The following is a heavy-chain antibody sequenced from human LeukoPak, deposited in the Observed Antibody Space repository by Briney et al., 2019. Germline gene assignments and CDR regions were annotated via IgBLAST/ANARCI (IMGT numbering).Heavy chain of an antibody. J-gene: IGHJ6*02. Sequence: PSETLSLTCADSSGSIGNYYWSWVRQPPGMGLEWIGYIYYSGGTNYNPSLKSRVTISVDTSKNQFSLKLTSVTAADTAVYYCARQTGEIYGMDVWGQGTTVTVSS. V-gene: IGHV4-59*08. CDR2: IYYSGGT. D-gene: IGHD7-27*01. CDR1: SGSIGNYY. CDR3: ARQTGEIYGMDV.